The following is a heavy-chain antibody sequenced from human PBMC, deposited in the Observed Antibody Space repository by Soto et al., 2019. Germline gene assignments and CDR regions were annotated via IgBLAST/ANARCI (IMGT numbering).Heavy chain of an antibody. J-gene: IGHJ4*02. CDR3: AKSPGMYYYDSSGYYHYAY. CDR1: GFTFSSYA. CDR2: ISGSGGST. Sequence: GGSLRLSCAASGFTFSSYAMSWVRQAPGKGLEWVSAISGSGGSTYYADSVKGRFTISRDNSKNTLYLQMNSLRAEDTAVYYCAKSPGMYYYDSSGYYHYAYWGQGTLVTVSS. V-gene: IGHV3-23*01. D-gene: IGHD3-22*01.